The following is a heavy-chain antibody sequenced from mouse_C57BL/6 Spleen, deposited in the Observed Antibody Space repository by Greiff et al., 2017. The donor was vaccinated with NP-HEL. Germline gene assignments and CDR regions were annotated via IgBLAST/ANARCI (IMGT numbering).Heavy chain of an antibody. Sequence: EVKLVESGGGLVKPGGSLKLSCAASGFTFSDYGMHWVRQAPEKGLEWVAYISSGSSTIYYADTVKGRFTISRDNAKNTLFLQMTSLGSEDTAMYYCARRDWSDWYFDVWGTGTTVTVSS. CDR2: ISSGSSTI. J-gene: IGHJ1*03. V-gene: IGHV5-17*01. CDR1: GFTFSDYG. D-gene: IGHD3-3*01. CDR3: ARRDWSDWYFDV.